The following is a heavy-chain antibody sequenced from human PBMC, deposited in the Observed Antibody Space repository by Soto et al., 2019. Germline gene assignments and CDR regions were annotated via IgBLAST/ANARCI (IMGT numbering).Heavy chain of an antibody. Sequence: LRLSCAASGFSFSSYSMSWIRQAPGKGLEWLAHIHENGHVKLYVDSVKGRFTISRDDALNSLYLQMNSLRAEDTAMYYCARHEGVPINYRFDYWGQGTLVTVSS. J-gene: IGHJ4*02. CDR1: GFSFSSYS. V-gene: IGHV3-7*03. CDR2: IHENGHVK. D-gene: IGHD1-1*01. CDR3: ARHEGVPINYRFDY.